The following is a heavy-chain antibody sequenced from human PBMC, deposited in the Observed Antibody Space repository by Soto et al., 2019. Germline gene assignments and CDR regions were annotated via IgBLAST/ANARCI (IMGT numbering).Heavy chain of an antibody. D-gene: IGHD2-15*01. CDR3: AKDYVVGAPSYGAFDI. CDR1: GFTFSSYA. J-gene: IGHJ3*02. CDR2: ISGSGGST. Sequence: EVQLLESGGGLVQPGGSLRLSCAASGFTFSSYAMSWVRQAPGKGLEWVSAISGSGGSTYYADSVKGRFTISRDNSKNTLYLQMNSLRAEDTAVYYCAKDYVVGAPSYGAFDIWGQGTMVTVSS. V-gene: IGHV3-23*01.